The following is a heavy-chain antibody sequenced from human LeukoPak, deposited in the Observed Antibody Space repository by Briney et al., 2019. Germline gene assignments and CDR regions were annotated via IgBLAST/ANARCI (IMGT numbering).Heavy chain of an antibody. CDR2: IYYSGST. V-gene: IGHV4-59*11. J-gene: IGHJ4*02. CDR3: ARDLSNY. CDR1: GGSISSHY. Sequence: SETLSLTCTVSGGSISSHYWSWIRQPPGKGLEWIGYIYYSGSTNYNPSLKSRVTISVDTSKNQFSLKLSSVTAAGTAVYYCARDLSNYWGQGTLVTVSS.